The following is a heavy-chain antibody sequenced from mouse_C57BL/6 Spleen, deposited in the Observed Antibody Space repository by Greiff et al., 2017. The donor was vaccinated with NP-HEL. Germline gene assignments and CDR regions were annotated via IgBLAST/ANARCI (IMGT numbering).Heavy chain of an antibody. D-gene: IGHD2-1*01. CDR3: ARDYGNYIDV. Sequence: QVQLKQSGPELVKPGASVKISCKASGYAFSSSWMNWVKQRPGKGLDWIGRIYPGDGDTNYNGKFKGKATLTADKSSSTAYMQLSSLTSEDSAVYYCARDYGNYIDVWGTGTTVTVSS. J-gene: IGHJ1*03. V-gene: IGHV1-82*01. CDR1: GYAFSSSW. CDR2: IYPGDGDT.